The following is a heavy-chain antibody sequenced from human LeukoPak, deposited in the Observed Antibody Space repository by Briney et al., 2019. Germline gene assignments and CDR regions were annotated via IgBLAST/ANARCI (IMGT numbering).Heavy chain of an antibody. D-gene: IGHD3-16*01. Sequence: ASVKVSCKASGGTFSNYAISWVRQAPGQGLEWMGGIIPILGTRNYAQKFQDRVTITADESTAYMELGSLRSEDTAVYYCARDSVGDIMMHGIDIWGQGTMVTVSS. CDR2: IIPILGTR. CDR3: ARDSVGDIMMHGIDI. J-gene: IGHJ3*02. CDR1: GGTFSNYA. V-gene: IGHV1-69*01.